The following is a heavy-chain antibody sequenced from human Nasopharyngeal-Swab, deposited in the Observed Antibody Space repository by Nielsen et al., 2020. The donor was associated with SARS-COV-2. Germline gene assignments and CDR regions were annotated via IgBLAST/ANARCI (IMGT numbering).Heavy chain of an antibody. CDR3: TTGYSSGWYVY. D-gene: IGHD6-19*01. Sequence: GESLKISCAASGFTFSNAWMNWVRQAPGKGLEWVGRIKSKTDGGTTDYAAPVKGRFTISRDDSKNTLYLQMNSLKTEDTAVYYCTTGYSSGWYVYWGQGTLVTVSS. J-gene: IGHJ4*02. CDR1: GFTFSNAW. V-gene: IGHV3-15*07. CDR2: IKSKTDGGTT.